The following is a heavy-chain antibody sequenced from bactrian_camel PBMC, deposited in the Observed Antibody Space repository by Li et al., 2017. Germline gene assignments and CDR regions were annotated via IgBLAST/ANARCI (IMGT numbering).Heavy chain of an antibody. D-gene: IGHD6*01. CDR3: TRDRGLAVPAGSFDY. J-gene: IGHJ6*01. Sequence: DVQLVESGGGLVQPGGSLTLTCTVSGLTFRAFDMSWVRQAPGKGLEWVATILASGSGAHYPDSVEGRFTISRDNAKNTVYLHMTSLKPEDTGVYYCTRDRGLAVPAGSFDYWAQGTQVTVS. CDR2: ILASGSGA. V-gene: IGHV3S40*01. CDR1: GLTFRAFD.